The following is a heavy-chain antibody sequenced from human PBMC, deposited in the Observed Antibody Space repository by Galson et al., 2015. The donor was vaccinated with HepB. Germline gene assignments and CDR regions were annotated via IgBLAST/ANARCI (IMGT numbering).Heavy chain of an antibody. CDR3: ARSLGYNTNWCDY. Sequence: SVKVSCKVSGYTFASFDINWVRQATGQGLEWMGWMNPGGGNTGYARKFQGRVTMTRDTSINTAYMELSSLTSEDTAVYYCARSLGYNTNWCDYWGQGVLVTVST. J-gene: IGHJ4*02. D-gene: IGHD1-14*01. CDR2: MNPGGGNT. V-gene: IGHV1-8*01. CDR1: GYTFASFD.